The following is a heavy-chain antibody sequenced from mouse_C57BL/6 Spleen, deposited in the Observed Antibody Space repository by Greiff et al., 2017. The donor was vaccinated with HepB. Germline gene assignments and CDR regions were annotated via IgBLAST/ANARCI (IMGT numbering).Heavy chain of an antibody. CDR2: INPSSGYT. J-gene: IGHJ3*01. CDR3: ARDDGNSSPLAY. V-gene: IGHV1-4*01. Sequence: QVQLQQSGAELARPGASVKMSCKASGYTFTSYTMHWVTQRPGQGLEWIGYINPSSGYTKYNQKFKDKATLTAGKSSSTAYMQLSSLTSEDSAVYYCARDDGNSSPLAYWCQGVLVTVSA. D-gene: IGHD1-1*01. CDR1: GYTFTSYT.